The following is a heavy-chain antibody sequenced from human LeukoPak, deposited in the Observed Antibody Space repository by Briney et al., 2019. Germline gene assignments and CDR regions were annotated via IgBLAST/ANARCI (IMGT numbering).Heavy chain of an antibody. CDR1: GGTFSSYA. CDR2: IIPIFGTA. CDR3: ATSPTIVVVPAAHRLYNWFDP. V-gene: IGHV1-69*13. Sequence: ASVKVSCKASGGTFSSYAISWVRQAPGQGLEWMGGIIPIFGTANYAQKFQGRVTITADESTSTAYMELSSLRSEDTAVYYCATSPTIVVVPAAHRLYNWFDPWGQGTLVTVSS. D-gene: IGHD2-2*01. J-gene: IGHJ5*02.